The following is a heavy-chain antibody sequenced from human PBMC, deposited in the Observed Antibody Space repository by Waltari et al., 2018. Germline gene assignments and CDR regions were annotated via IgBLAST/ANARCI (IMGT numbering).Heavy chain of an antibody. D-gene: IGHD5-12*01. CDR2: ISFDGSNK. V-gene: IGHV3-30-3*01. J-gene: IGHJ4*02. CDR3: ARDTVDSGYVGFYFDY. Sequence: QVQLVESGGGVVQPGRSLRLSCAASGFPFSSFAMPWVRQAPGKGLEWVAVISFDGSNKYYADSVKGRFTISRDNSKNTLYLQMNSLRAEDTAVYYCARDTVDSGYVGFYFDYWGQGTLVTVSS. CDR1: GFPFSSFA.